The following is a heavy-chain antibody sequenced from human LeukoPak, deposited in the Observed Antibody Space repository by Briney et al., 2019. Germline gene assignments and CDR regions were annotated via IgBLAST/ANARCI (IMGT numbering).Heavy chain of an antibody. J-gene: IGHJ3*01. CDR1: GYTFTVYY. V-gene: IGHV1-2*02. D-gene: IGHD3-10*01. Sequence: ASVKVSCKASGYTFTVYYMHWVRQAPGQGLEWMGRINPNSGDTKYAQNFQGRVTMTRDTSIDTAYMELSRLRSDDTAVYYCARVGFGRPRFSITVVRGVIRPNAFDLWGQGTMVTVSS. CDR3: ARVGFGRPRFSITVVRGVIRPNAFDL. CDR2: INPNSGDT.